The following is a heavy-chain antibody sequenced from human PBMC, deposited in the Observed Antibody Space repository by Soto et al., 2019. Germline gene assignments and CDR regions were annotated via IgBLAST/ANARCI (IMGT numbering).Heavy chain of an antibody. CDR1: GYSLSTGFN. J-gene: IGHJ6*02. CDR2: IYHSGST. Sequence: SETLSLTCAVSGYSLSTGFNWGWIRQPPGKGLEWIGSIYHSGSTYYNLSLKSRVTISADTSKNQISLKLISVTAADTALYYCARDRTEYGMDVWGQGTTVTVSS. CDR3: ARDRTEYGMDV. V-gene: IGHV4-38-2*02.